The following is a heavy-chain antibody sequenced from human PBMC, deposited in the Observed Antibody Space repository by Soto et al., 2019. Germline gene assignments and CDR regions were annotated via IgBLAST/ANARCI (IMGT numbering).Heavy chain of an antibody. Sequence: QVHLVQSGAEVKKPGASVKVSCKGSGYDFTTYGITWVRKAPGQGLEWMAWISAHNGNTDYAQKLQGRVTVTRDTSPSTAYMALRSLRSDDTAVYYCARGRYGDYWGQGALVTVSS. CDR3: ARGRYGDY. CDR2: ISAHNGNT. D-gene: IGHD1-1*01. J-gene: IGHJ4*02. CDR1: GYDFTTYG. V-gene: IGHV1-18*01.